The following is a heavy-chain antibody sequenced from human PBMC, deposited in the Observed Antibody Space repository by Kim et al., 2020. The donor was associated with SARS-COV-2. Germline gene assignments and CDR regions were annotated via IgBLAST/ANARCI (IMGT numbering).Heavy chain of an antibody. J-gene: IGHJ6*02. Sequence: SETLSLTCTVSGGSISSSSYYWGWIRQPPGKGLEWIGSIYYSGSTYYNPSLKSRVTISVDTSKNQFSLKLSSVTAADTAVYYCARRLGGATTGRGYYYYGMDVWGQGTTVIVSS. CDR2: IYYSGST. V-gene: IGHV4-39*01. CDR3: ARRLGGATTGRGYYYYGMDV. D-gene: IGHD1-26*01. CDR1: GGSISSSSYY.